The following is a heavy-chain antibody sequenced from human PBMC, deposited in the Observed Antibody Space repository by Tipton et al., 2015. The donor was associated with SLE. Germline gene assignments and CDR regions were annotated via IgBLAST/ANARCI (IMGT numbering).Heavy chain of an antibody. D-gene: IGHD6-13*01. CDR1: GGSLSGYY. V-gene: IGHV4-34*01. CDR2: INHVGRT. CDR3: AGAVGTAAGLRDY. Sequence: TLSLTCAVYGGSLSGYYWSWIRQSPGKGLEWIDDINHVGRTNYNPSLRSRATISIDTSKNQFSLKLTSVTAADAAIYYCAGAVGTAAGLRDYWGQGILVTVSS. J-gene: IGHJ4*02.